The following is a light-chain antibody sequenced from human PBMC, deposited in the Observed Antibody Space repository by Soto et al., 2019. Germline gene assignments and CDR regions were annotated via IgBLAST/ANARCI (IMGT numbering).Light chain of an antibody. CDR1: SSVVGGYNY. CDR3: CSYAGRYTDV. V-gene: IGLV2-11*01. J-gene: IGLJ1*01. CDR2: DVS. Sequence: QSVLTQPRSVSGSPGQSVTISCTGTSSVVGGYNYVSWYQQHPGKAPKLMIYDVSKRPSGVPDRFSGSKSGNTASLTISGLQAEDEADYYCCSYAGRYTDVFGTGTKVTV.